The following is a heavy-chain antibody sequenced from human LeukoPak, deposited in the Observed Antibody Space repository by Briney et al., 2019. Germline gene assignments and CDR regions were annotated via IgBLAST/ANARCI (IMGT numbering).Heavy chain of an antibody. Sequence: GASVKVSCKASGYTFTSYDINWVRQATGQGLEWMGWMNPNSGNTGYAQKFQGRVTITRNTSISTAYMELSSLRSEDTAVYCCARVSRTYYYDSSGYYFGYWGQGTLVTVS. CDR2: MNPNSGNT. V-gene: IGHV1-8*01. D-gene: IGHD3-22*01. J-gene: IGHJ4*02. CDR3: ARVSRTYYYDSSGYYFGY. CDR1: GYTFTSYD.